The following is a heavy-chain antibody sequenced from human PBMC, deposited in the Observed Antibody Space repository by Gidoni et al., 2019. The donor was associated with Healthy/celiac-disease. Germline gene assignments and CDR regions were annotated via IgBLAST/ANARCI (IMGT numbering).Heavy chain of an antibody. CDR2: ISWNSGSI. Sequence: EVQLVESGGGLVQPGRSLRLSCAASGFTFDDSPMHWVRQAPGKGLEWVSGISWNSGSIGYADSVKGRFTISRDNAKNSLYLQMNSLRAEDTALYYCAKDTGSGYDPLYYYYYGMDVWGQGTTVTVSS. CDR3: AKDTGSGYDPLYYYYYGMDV. CDR1: GFTFDDSP. D-gene: IGHD5-12*01. V-gene: IGHV3-9*01. J-gene: IGHJ6*02.